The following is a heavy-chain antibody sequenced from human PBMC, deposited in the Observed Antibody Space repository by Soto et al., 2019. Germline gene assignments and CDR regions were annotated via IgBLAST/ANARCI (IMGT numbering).Heavy chain of an antibody. CDR1: GYTFTSYY. D-gene: IGHD6-6*01. Sequence: ASVKVSCKASGYTFTSYYMHWVRQAPGQGLEWMGIINPSGGSTSYAQKFQGRVTMTRDTSTSTVYMELSSLRSEDTAVYYCARDLTRAAHQGVCFAYWGQGTLVTVSS. J-gene: IGHJ4*03. CDR2: INPSGGST. CDR3: ARDLTRAAHQGVCFAY. V-gene: IGHV1-46*01.